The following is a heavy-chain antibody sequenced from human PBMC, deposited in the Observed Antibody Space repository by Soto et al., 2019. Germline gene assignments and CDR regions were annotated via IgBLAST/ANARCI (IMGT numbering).Heavy chain of an antibody. D-gene: IGHD3-10*01. Sequence: SETLSLTCAVYGGSFSGYYWSWIRQHPGKGPEWIGEINHSGSTNYNPSLKSRVTISVDTSKNQFSLKLSSVTAADTAVYYCARARRTITMVRGVINPHNWFDPWGQGTLVTVSS. CDR3: ARARRTITMVRGVINPHNWFDP. J-gene: IGHJ5*02. CDR1: GGSFSGYY. CDR2: INHSGST. V-gene: IGHV4-34*01.